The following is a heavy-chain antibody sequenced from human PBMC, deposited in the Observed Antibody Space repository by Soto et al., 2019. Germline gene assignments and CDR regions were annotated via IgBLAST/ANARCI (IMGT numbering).Heavy chain of an antibody. Sequence: PGGSLRLSCAASGFTFSTYWMDWVRQTPGKGLEWVANINQDGSEENYVDSVKGRFTISRDNAGNSLYLQMSRLTAEDSALYYCSRSLNSWGQGTLVTVSS. CDR2: INQDGSEE. CDR3: SRSLNS. V-gene: IGHV3-7*01. CDR1: GFTFSTYW. J-gene: IGHJ4*02.